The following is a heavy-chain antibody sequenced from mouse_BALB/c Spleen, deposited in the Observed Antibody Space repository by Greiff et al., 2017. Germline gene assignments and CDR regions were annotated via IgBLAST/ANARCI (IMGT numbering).Heavy chain of an antibody. J-gene: IGHJ2*01. D-gene: IGHD2-3*01. CDR2: ISSGGST. Sequence: EVKLVESGGGLVKPGGSLKLSCAASGFTFSSYAMSWVRQTPEKRLEWVASISSGGSTYYPDSVKGRFTISRDNARNILYLQMSSLRSEDTAMYYCARDGYYETYYFDYWGQGTTLTVSS. V-gene: IGHV5-6-5*01. CDR1: GFTFSSYA. CDR3: ARDGYYETYYFDY.